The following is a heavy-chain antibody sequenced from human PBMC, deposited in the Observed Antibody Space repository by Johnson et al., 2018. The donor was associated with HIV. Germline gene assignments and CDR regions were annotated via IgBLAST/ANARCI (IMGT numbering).Heavy chain of an antibody. D-gene: IGHD2-2*01. J-gene: IGHJ3*02. Sequence: QVQLVESGGGVVQPGRSLRLSCAASGFTFSSYAMHWVRQAPGKGLEWVAVISYDGSNKYYADSVKGRFTISRDNSKNTLSLQMNSVRADDTAVYFCARETGDPVVPAARDAFEIWGQGTMVTVSS. CDR1: GFTFSSYA. V-gene: IGHV3-30*14. CDR2: ISYDGSNK. CDR3: ARETGDPVVPAARDAFEI.